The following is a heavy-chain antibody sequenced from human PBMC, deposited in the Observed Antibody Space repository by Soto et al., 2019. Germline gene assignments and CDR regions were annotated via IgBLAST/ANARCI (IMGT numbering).Heavy chain of an antibody. CDR3: ARREIQGPIDY. Sequence: PSETLSLTCAVSGGSISSTKWWSWVRQPPGKGLEWIGEIYHSGSTNYNPSLKSRVTMSVGTSKNQFSLKLTSVTAVDTAVYYCARREIQGPIDYWGQGTLVTVSS. V-gene: IGHV4-4*02. CDR2: IYHSGST. J-gene: IGHJ4*02. CDR1: GGSISSTKW. D-gene: IGHD1-26*01.